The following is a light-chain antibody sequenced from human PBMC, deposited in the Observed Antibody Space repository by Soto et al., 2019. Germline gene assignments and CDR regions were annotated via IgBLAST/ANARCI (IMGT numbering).Light chain of an antibody. CDR1: QSVSSN. V-gene: IGKV3-15*01. CDR3: QQYNNWPLT. CDR2: GAS. J-gene: IGKJ4*01. Sequence: MTQSPATLSVSPGERATLSCRASQSVSSNLAWYQQKPGQAPRLLIYGASTRATGTPARFSGSGSGTEFTLTISSLQSEDFAVYYCQQYNNWPLTFGGGTKVDI.